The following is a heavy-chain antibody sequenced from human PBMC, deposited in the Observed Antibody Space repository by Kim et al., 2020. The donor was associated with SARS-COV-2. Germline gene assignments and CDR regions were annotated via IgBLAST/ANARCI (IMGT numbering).Heavy chain of an antibody. J-gene: IGHJ6*02. D-gene: IGHD2-15*01. Sequence: GESLKISCKGSGYSFTSYWISWVRQMPGKGLEWMGRIDPSDSYTNYSPSFQGHVTISADKSISTAYLQWSSLKASDTAMYYCASNADEWYCSGGSCYPPMYYGMDVWGQGTTVTVSS. CDR2: IDPSDSYT. CDR3: ASNADEWYCSGGSCYPPMYYGMDV. V-gene: IGHV5-10-1*01. CDR1: GYSFTSYW.